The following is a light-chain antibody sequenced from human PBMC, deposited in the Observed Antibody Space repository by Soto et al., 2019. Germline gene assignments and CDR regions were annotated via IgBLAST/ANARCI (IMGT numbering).Light chain of an antibody. CDR2: DAS. CDR3: QHSGDFRWT. J-gene: IGKJ1*01. CDR1: QSVSSCY. Sequence: IVLTQSPGTLSLSPGERATLSCMASQSVSSCYLAWYQQKPGQAPRLLIYDASVRATGTPDRFSGRGFGTDFTLTISRLEPEDFAVYYCQHSGDFRWTFGLGTKVDIK. V-gene: IGKV3-20*01.